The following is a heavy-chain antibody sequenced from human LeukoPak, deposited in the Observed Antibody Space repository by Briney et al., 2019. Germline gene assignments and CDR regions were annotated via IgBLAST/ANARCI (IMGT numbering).Heavy chain of an antibody. CDR1: GFTFSSYW. J-gene: IGHJ6*02. Sequence: GGSLRLSCAASGFTFSSYWMSWVRQAPGKGLEWVANIKQDGSEKYYVDPVKGRFTISRDNAKNSLYLQMNSLRAEDTAVYYWARESPLGPGIAVAGTYGMDVWGQGNTVTVSS. CDR2: IKQDGSEK. V-gene: IGHV3-7*01. CDR3: ARESPLGPGIAVAGTYGMDV. D-gene: IGHD6-19*01.